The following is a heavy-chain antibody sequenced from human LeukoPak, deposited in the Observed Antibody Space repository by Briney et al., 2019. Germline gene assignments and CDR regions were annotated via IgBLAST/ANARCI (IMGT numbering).Heavy chain of an antibody. CDR3: ATDRGYCSSTSCYSLALNS. J-gene: IGHJ4*02. V-gene: IGHV3-21*01. Sequence: PGGSLRLPCAASGFTFSSYAMSWVRQAPGKGLEWVSSISSGSSYKYYADSAKGRFTISRDNAKNSLYLQMNSLRAEDTAVYFCATDRGYCSSTSCYSLALNSWGQGTLVTVSS. CDR2: ISSGSSYK. CDR1: GFTFSSYA. D-gene: IGHD2-2*01.